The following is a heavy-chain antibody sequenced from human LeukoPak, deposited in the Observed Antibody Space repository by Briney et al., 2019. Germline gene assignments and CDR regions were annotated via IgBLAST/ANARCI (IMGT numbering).Heavy chain of an antibody. V-gene: IGHV3-53*01. CDR1: GFSVSNAY. CDR3: ARDDYLSF. J-gene: IGHJ4*02. Sequence: GGSLRLSCAASGFSVSNAYMSWVRQALGKGLEWVSVLFTYGSTYYADSVKGRFTVSRDNSKNTLYLQMNSLRAEDTAVYYCARDDYLSFWGQGTLVTVSS. CDR2: LFTYGST. D-gene: IGHD4-11*01.